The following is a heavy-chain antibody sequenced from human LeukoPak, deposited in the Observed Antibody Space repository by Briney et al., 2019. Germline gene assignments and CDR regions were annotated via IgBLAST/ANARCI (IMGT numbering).Heavy chain of an antibody. V-gene: IGHV3-20*04. CDR3: AKGALGGYYFDY. D-gene: IGHD3-16*01. J-gene: IGHJ4*02. CDR2: VTWNGGRT. CDR1: GFIFDDYG. Sequence: GGSLRLSCAASGFIFDDYGMSWVRQAPGKGLEWVSGVTWNGGRTGYADSVKGRFTISRDNSKNTLYLQMNSLRAEDTAVYYCAKGALGGYYFDYWGQGTLVTVSS.